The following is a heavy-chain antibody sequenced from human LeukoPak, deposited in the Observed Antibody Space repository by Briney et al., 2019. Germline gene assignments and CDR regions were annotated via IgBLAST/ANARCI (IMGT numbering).Heavy chain of an antibody. Sequence: SETLSLTCTVSGGSISSSSYYWGWIRRPPGKGLEWIGSIYYSGSTYYNPSLKSRVTISVDTSKNQFSLKLSSVTAADTAVYYCARLSTAGRRVFDYWGQGTLVTVSS. J-gene: IGHJ4*02. CDR1: GGSISSSSYY. D-gene: IGHD5-18*01. CDR2: IYYSGST. V-gene: IGHV4-39*01. CDR3: ARLSTAGRRVFDY.